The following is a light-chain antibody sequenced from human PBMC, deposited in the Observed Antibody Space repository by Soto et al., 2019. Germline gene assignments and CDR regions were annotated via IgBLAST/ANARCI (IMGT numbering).Light chain of an antibody. Sequence: QSALTQPASVSGSPGQSITISCTGTSSDVGGYDFVSWYRQYPGQAPKILIYEVTHRPSGVPDRFSGSKSGNTASLTISGLQADDEADYYCSSYTITSSPVFGPGTMVTVL. J-gene: IGLJ1*01. CDR3: SSYTITSSPV. V-gene: IGLV2-14*01. CDR2: EVT. CDR1: SSDVGGYDF.